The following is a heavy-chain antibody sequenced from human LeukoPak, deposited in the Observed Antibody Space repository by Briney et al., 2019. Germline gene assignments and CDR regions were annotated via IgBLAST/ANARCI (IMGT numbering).Heavy chain of an antibody. CDR3: ARDSDGYSYAMWFDP. J-gene: IGHJ5*02. CDR2: ISFTGGTT. CDR1: GFTFSSYG. V-gene: IGHV3-23*01. D-gene: IGHD5-18*01. Sequence: GGSLRLSCAASGFTFSSYGMSWVRQAPGKGLEWVSSISFTGGTTYYADSVKGRFTISRDNSKDTLYLQMNSLRAEDTAVYYCARDSDGYSYAMWFDPWGQGTLVTVSS.